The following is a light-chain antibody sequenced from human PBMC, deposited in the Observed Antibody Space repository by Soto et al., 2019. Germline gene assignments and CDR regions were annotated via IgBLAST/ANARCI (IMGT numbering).Light chain of an antibody. Sequence: IQMTQSPSTLSSSVGDRVTLTCRASQGISSWLAWYKQKPGKAPKLLIYKASSLESGVPSRVRGSGSGTEFTLTISSLQPDDFETYYCQQYNSYSWTFGQGTKVDIK. V-gene: IGKV1-5*03. CDR1: QGISSW. CDR2: KAS. CDR3: QQYNSYSWT. J-gene: IGKJ1*01.